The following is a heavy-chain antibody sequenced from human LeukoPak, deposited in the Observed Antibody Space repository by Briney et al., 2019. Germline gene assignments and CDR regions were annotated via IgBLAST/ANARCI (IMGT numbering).Heavy chain of an antibody. V-gene: IGHV1-2*02. CDR1: GYSFTGYY. Sequence: ASVKVSCKASGYSFTGYYMHWMRQAPGQGLEWMGWINPNSGGTNSVQNVPGRVTMTRETSIGTAYMELSMLSPDDTAVYYCARAENDYSHYERLGYWGQGTLVSVSS. J-gene: IGHJ4*02. CDR2: INPNSGGT. CDR3: ARAENDYSHYERLGY. D-gene: IGHD4-11*01.